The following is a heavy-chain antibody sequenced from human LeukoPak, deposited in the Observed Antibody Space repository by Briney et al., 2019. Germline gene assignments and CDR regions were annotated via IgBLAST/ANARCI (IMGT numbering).Heavy chain of an antibody. CDR3: ASGMGATPH. J-gene: IGHJ4*02. CDR2: IYYTGSA. D-gene: IGHD1-26*01. V-gene: IGHV4-39*01. CDR1: GGSISSSSYY. Sequence: SETLSLTCTVSGGSISSSSYYWEWIRQPPGKGLEWIGSIYYTGSAYYNPSLKSRVTISVDTSKNQFSLKLNSVTAADTAVYYCASGMGATPHWGQGTLVTVSS.